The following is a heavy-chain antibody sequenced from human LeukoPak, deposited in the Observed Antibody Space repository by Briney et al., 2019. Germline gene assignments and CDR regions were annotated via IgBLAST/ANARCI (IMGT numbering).Heavy chain of an antibody. D-gene: IGHD2-15*01. Sequence: ASVKVSCKASGYTFTRYYMHWVRQAPGQGLEWMGWINPNSGGTNYAQKFQGRVTMTRDTSISTAYMELSRLRSDDTAVYYCARGYCSGGSCQGGDYWGQGTLVTVSS. CDR1: GYTFTRYY. J-gene: IGHJ4*02. CDR3: ARGYCSGGSCQGGDY. CDR2: INPNSGGT. V-gene: IGHV1-2*02.